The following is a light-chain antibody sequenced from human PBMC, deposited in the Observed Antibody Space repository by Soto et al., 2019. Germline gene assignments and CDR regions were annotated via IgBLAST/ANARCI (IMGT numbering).Light chain of an antibody. CDR3: QQRGNWPSLT. Sequence: EIVLTQSPATLSLSPGERATLSCRASQSISTYLAWYQQKPGQAPRLLIYDASNRATGVPARISGSGSGTDFTLTISSLEPEYFAVYYCQQRGNWPSLTFGGGTKVEIK. J-gene: IGKJ4*01. CDR1: QSISTY. V-gene: IGKV3-11*01. CDR2: DAS.